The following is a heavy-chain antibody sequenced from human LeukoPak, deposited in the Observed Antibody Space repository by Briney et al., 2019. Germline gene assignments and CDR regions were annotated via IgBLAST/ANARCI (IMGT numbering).Heavy chain of an antibody. V-gene: IGHV3-53*01. J-gene: IGHJ4*02. D-gene: IGHD6-13*01. Sequence: PGGSLRLSCAASVYSLSRNYLSGVRQAPGKGLEWVSVIYSGGSTYYADPVKGRFTISRNNSKNTLYLKMNSLRAEAAAVYYCARLGDSSSWYPSASFWGQGTLVTVSS. CDR2: IYSGGST. CDR3: ARLGDSSSWYPSASF. CDR1: VYSLSRNY.